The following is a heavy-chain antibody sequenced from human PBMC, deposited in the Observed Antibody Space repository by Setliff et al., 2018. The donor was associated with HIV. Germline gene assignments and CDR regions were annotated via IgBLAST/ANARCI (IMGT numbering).Heavy chain of an antibody. J-gene: IGHJ5*02. Sequence: SETLSLTCAVYGGSFSGYSWNWVRQPPAKGLEWIGEINQSETTNYNPTFKSRVTISLDTSKNQFSLKLTSVTAADTGVYYCARVGRRDGWGRKAVAGWIWFDPWSQGTLVTVSS. V-gene: IGHV4-34*01. CDR1: GGSFSGYS. CDR3: ARVGRRDGWGRKAVAGWIWFDP. CDR2: INQSETT. D-gene: IGHD6-19*01.